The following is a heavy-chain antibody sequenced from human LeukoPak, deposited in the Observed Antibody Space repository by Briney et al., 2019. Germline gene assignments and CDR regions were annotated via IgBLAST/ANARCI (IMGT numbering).Heavy chain of an antibody. CDR1: GYTFTGYY. Sequence: ASVMVSCKASGYTFTGYYMHWVRQAPGQGLEWMGWISAYNGNTDYAQKLQGRVTMTTDTSTSTAYMELRSLRSDDTAVYYCARGMKRWLQFFLVYWGQGTLVTVSS. J-gene: IGHJ4*02. V-gene: IGHV1-18*04. D-gene: IGHD5-24*01. CDR3: ARGMKRWLQFFLVY. CDR2: ISAYNGNT.